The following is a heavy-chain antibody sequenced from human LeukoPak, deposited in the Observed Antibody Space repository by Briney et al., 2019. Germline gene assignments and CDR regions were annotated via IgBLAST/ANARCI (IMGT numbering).Heavy chain of an antibody. D-gene: IGHD3-16*02. J-gene: IGHJ5*02. CDR3: ARHPLMITFGGVIVSNGGFDP. CDR1: GYSFTSYW. V-gene: IGHV5-10-1*01. Sequence: PGGSLRISCKGSGYSFTSYWISWVRQMPGKGLEWMGRIDPSDSYTNYSPSFQGHVTISADKSISTAYLQWSSLKASDTAMYYCARHPLMITFGGVIVSNGGFDPWGQGTLVTVSS. CDR2: IDPSDSYT.